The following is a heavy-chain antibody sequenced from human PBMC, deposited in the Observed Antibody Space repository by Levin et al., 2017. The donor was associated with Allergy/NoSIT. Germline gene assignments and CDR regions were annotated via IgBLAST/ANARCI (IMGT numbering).Heavy chain of an antibody. J-gene: IGHJ4*02. CDR2: IIPIFGTA. CDR3: ARRGDYYDSSGYYENYFDY. Sequence: SVKVSCKASGGTFSSYAISWVRQAPGQGLEWMGGIIPIFGTANYAQKFQGRVTITADESTSTAYMELSSLRSEDTAVYYCARRGDYYDSSGYYENYFDYWGQGTLVTVSS. V-gene: IGHV1-69*13. D-gene: IGHD3-22*01. CDR1: GGTFSSYA.